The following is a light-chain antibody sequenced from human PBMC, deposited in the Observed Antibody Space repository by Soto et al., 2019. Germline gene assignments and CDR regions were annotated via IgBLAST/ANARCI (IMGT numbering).Light chain of an antibody. CDR2: DAS. J-gene: IGKJ3*01. CDR1: QDISNY. V-gene: IGKV1-33*01. Sequence: DIQMTQSPSSLSASVGDRVTITCQASQDISNYLNWYQQKPGKAPKLLIYDASNLETGVPSRFSGSGSGTDFTFTISSLQPEDIATYYCQQYDNLPPFTFGPGTKVISN. CDR3: QQYDNLPPFT.